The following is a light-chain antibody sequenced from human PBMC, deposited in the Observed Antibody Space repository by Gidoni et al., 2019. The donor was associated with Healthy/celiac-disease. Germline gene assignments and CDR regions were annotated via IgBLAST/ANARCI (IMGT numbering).Light chain of an antibody. CDR1: QSVSTSY. V-gene: IGKV3-20*01. Sequence: IVLTPSPGTLSLSPGERATLSCRASQSVSTSYLAWYQQKPGQPPRLLIYGASSRATGIPDRFSGSGSGTDFTLTISRLGPEDFAVYYGQQYGRPLTFGQGTKVEIK. J-gene: IGKJ1*01. CDR2: GAS. CDR3: QQYGRPLT.